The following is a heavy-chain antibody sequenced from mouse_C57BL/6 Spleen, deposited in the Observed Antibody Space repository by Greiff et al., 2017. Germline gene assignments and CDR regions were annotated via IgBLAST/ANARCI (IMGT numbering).Heavy chain of an antibody. D-gene: IGHD2-3*01. J-gene: IGHJ2*01. Sequence: DVKLVESGPGLAKPSQTLSLTCSVTGYSITSDYWNWIRKFPGNKLEYMGYISYSGSTYYNPSLKSRISITRDTSKNQYYLQLNSVTTEDTATYYCARSPDGYYGGFYFDYWGQGTTLTVSS. V-gene: IGHV3-8*01. CDR2: ISYSGST. CDR3: ARSPDGYYGGFYFDY. CDR1: GYSITSDY.